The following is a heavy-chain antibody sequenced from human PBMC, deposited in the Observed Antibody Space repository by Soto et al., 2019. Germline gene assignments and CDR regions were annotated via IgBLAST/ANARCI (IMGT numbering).Heavy chain of an antibody. CDR2: ISYDGSNK. CDR3: VKDWDTAMDNPYDY. Sequence: GGSLRLSCAASGFTFSSYGMHWVRQAPGKGLEWVAVISYDGSNKYYADSVKGRFTISRDNSKNTLYLQMNSLRAEDTAVYYCVKDWDTAMDNPYDYRGQRTLVTVSA. D-gene: IGHD5-18*01. J-gene: IGHJ4*02. CDR1: GFTFSSYG. V-gene: IGHV3-30*18.